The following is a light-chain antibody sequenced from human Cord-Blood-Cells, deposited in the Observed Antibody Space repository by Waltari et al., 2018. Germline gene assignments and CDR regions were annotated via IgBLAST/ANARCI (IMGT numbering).Light chain of an antibody. CDR3: SSYTSSSTLVV. CDR1: SSAVGGYNY. V-gene: IGLV2-14*01. Sequence: QSALTQPASVCGSPGQSITISCTGTSSAVGGYNYVSWYQQHPGKAPKLMISDVSNRPSGVSNRFSGSKSGNTASLTISGLQAEDEADYYCSSYTSSSTLVVFGGGTKLTVL. CDR2: DVS. J-gene: IGLJ2*01.